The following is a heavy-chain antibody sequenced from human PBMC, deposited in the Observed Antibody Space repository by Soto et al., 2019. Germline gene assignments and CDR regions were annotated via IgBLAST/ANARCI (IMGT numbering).Heavy chain of an antibody. CDR3: ARDGHIVVVTAVYYYYYGMDV. CDR2: IWYDGSNK. V-gene: IGHV3-33*01. Sequence: PGGSLRLSCAASGFTFSSYGMHWVRQAPGKGLEWVAVIWYDGSNKYYGDSVKGRFTISRDNSKNTLYLQLNSLRAEDTAVYYCARDGHIVVVTAVYYYYYGMDVWGQGTTVTVSS. CDR1: GFTFSSYG. J-gene: IGHJ6*02. D-gene: IGHD2-21*02.